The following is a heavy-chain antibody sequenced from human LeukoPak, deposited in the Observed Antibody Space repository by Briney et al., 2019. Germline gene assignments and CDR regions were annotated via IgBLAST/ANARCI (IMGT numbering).Heavy chain of an antibody. CDR1: GYTFTSNY. J-gene: IGHJ6*03. D-gene: IGHD1-14*01. CDR3: ARRVGEPTYYYYYYMDV. CDR2: IIPSGGST. V-gene: IGHV1-46*01. Sequence: GASVKVSCKASGYTFTSNYMHWVRQAPGQGLEWMGIIIPSGGSTTYAQKFQGRVTMTRDTSISTAYMELSRLRSDDTAVYYCARRVGEPTYYYYYYMDVWGKGTTVTVSS.